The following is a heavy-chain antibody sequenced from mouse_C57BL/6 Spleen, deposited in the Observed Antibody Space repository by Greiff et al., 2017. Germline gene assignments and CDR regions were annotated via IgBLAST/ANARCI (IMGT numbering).Heavy chain of an antibody. CDR2: IYPGSGST. D-gene: IGHD1-1*01. J-gene: IGHJ2*01. CDR1: GYTFTSYW. Sequence: QVQLKESGAELVKPGASVKMSCKASGYTFTSYWITWVKQRPGQGLEWIGDIYPGSGSTNYNEKFKSKATMTVDTSSSTAYLQLSSLTSEDSAVYYCARSGLGYGSSPLDYWGQGTTLTVSS. CDR3: ARSGLGYGSSPLDY. V-gene: IGHV1-55*01.